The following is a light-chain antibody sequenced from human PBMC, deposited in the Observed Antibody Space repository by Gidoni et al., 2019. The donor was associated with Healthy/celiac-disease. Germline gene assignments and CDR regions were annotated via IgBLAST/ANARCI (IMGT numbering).Light chain of an antibody. J-gene: IGKJ2*01. CDR2: GAS. Sequence: DIVMTQSPATLSVSPGERATLSCRASQSVSSNLAWYQQKPGQAPRLLIYGASTRATGIPARFSGSGSGTEFTLTISSLQSEDFAVYYGQQYNNWPPVTFGQXTKLEIK. CDR3: QQYNNWPPVT. CDR1: QSVSSN. V-gene: IGKV3-15*01.